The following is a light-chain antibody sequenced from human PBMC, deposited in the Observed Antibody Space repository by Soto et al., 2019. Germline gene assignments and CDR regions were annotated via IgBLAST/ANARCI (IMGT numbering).Light chain of an antibody. CDR3: QQRSNWPIT. V-gene: IGKV3D-20*02. Sequence: EIVITQSPATLSVSPGERATLSCRASQSVSSNLAWYQQKPGQAPRLLIYGASSRATGIPDRFSGSGSGTDFTLTISRLEPEDFAVYYCQQRSNWPITFGQGTRLEIK. CDR2: GAS. CDR1: QSVSSN. J-gene: IGKJ5*01.